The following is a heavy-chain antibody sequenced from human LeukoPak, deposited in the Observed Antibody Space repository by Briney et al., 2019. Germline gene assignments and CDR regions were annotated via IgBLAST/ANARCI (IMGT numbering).Heavy chain of an antibody. CDR2: IFYTGST. Sequence: SETLSLTCTVSGGSNSGYYWSWIRQPPGKGLEWIGFIFYTGSTNYNPSLKSRVTISVDTSKNQFSLRLSSVTAADTAVYSCARGGGYNTFDYWGQGTLVTVSS. CDR1: GGSNSGYY. V-gene: IGHV4-59*01. CDR3: ARGGGYNTFDY. D-gene: IGHD5-24*01. J-gene: IGHJ4*02.